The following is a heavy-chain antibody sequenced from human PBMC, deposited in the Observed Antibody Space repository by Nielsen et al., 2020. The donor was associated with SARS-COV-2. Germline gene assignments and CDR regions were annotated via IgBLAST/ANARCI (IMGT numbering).Heavy chain of an antibody. CDR1: GGSVSRGSHY. CDR3: AREGVASDGSFDS. J-gene: IGHJ4*02. Sequence: SETLSLTCIVSGGSVSRGSHYWSWIRQPPGKGLEWIGYIFYTGNTNYNPSLESRVTMSVDTSNHHFSLKLTSVTAADTAVYYCAREGVASDGSFDSWGQGILVTVSS. D-gene: IGHD6-13*01. CDR2: IFYTGNT. V-gene: IGHV4-61*03.